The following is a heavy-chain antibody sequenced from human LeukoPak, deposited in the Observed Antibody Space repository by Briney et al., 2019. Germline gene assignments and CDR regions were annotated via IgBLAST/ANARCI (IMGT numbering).Heavy chain of an antibody. CDR3: AREEKYYYDSSGYLDY. CDR1: GGTFSSYA. V-gene: IGHV1-69*13. CDR2: IIPIFGTA. J-gene: IGHJ4*02. Sequence: ASVKVSCKASGGTFSSYAISWVRQAPGQGLEWMGGIIPIFGTANYAQKFQGRVTITADESTSTAYMELSSLRSEDTAVYYCAREEKYYYDSSGYLDYWGQGTLVTVSS. D-gene: IGHD3-22*01.